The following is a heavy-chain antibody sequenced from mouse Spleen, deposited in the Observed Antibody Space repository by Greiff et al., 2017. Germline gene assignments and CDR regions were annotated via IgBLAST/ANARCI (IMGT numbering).Heavy chain of an antibody. CDR3: ARRGYYGSSYGDYFDY. Sequence: EVNVVESGGGLVKPGGSLKLSCAASGFTFSDYGMHWVRQAPEKGLEWIADISSGSSTIYYADTVKGRFTISRDNAKNTLFLQMTSLRSEDTAMYYCARRGYYGSSYGDYFDYWGQGTTLTVSS. V-gene: IGHV5-17*01. D-gene: IGHD1-1*01. CDR1: GFTFSDYG. J-gene: IGHJ2*01. CDR2: ISSGSSTI.